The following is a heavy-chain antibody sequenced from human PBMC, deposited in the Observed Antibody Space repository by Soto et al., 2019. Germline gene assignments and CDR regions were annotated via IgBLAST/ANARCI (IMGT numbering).Heavy chain of an antibody. V-gene: IGHV3-30-3*01. CDR1: GFTFSSYA. CDR2: ISYDGSNK. D-gene: IGHD6-13*01. J-gene: IGHJ3*02. CDR3: ARQRGSSWLDAFDI. Sequence: QVQLVESGGGVVQPGRSLRLSCAASGFTFSSYAMHWVRQAPGKGLEWVAVISYDGSNKYYADSVKGRFTISRDNSKNTLYLQMNSLRAEDTAVYYCARQRGSSWLDAFDIWGQGTMVTVSS.